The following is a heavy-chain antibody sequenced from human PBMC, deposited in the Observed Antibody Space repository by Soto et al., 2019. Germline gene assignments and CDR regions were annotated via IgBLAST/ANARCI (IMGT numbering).Heavy chain of an antibody. CDR3: ARQIYDSETGPYFQYYLDS. D-gene: IGHD5-12*01. J-gene: IGHJ4*02. Sequence: ESLKVAWKGSGKRFAGYWFTWVRRKPGTVVEWMGRIDPSDSQTSSSSSFRGHVTISVNKSITTVFLQWRSLRPSDNARYYCARQIYDSETGPYFQYYLDSWAQGT. CDR1: GKRFAGYW. CDR2: IDPSDSQT. V-gene: IGHV5-10-1*01.